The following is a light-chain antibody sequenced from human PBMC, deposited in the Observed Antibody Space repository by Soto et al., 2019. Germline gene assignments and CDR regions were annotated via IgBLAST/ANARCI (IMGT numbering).Light chain of an antibody. J-gene: IGLJ2*01. CDR1: SGHSSNA. V-gene: IGLV4-69*01. CDR2: VNSDGGH. CDR3: QTWGTGTVV. Sequence: QSVLTQSPSASASLGASVKLTCTLSSGHSSNAIAWHQQQPEKGPRYLMKVNSDGGHRKGDGIPDRFSGSSSGAERYLTISSLQSEDEADYYCQTWGTGTVVFGGGTKVTVL.